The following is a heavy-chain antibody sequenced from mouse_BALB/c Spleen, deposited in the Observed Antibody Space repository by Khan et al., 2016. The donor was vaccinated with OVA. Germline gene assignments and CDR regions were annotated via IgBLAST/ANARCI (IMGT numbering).Heavy chain of an antibody. V-gene: IGHV1S135*01. J-gene: IGHJ1*01. CDR1: GYSFTDYN. D-gene: IGHD2-10*02. Sequence: VQLQQSGPELVKPGASVKVFCKASGYSFTDYNMYWVKQSHGKSLEWIGYIDPYNGGTSYNQTFKGKATLTVDKSSSTSLMHLNSLTSADSSGYYCARMGEYGNFYWYFDVWGAGTTVTVSS. CDR2: IDPYNGGT. CDR3: ARMGEYGNFYWYFDV.